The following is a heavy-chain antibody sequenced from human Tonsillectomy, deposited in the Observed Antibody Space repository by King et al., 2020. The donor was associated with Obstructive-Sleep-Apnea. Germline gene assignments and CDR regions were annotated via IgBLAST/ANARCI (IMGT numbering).Heavy chain of an antibody. J-gene: IGHJ4*02. Sequence: EVQLVESGGDLVQPGKSLRLSCAASGFSFEDYAMHWVRQAPGKGLEWVSSVSWDSVSLSYAASVKGRFAISRDNAKSSLYLQMNSLRPEETALYYCAKALAEPKYCTGTLCQKGFDFWGQGTLVTASS. V-gene: IGHV3-9*01. CDR2: VSWDSVSL. CDR1: GFSFEDYA. CDR3: AKALAEPKYCTGTLCQKGFDF. D-gene: IGHD2-8*02.